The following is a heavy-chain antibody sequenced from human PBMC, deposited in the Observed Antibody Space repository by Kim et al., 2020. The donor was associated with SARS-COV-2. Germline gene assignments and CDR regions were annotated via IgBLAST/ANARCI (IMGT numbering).Heavy chain of an antibody. Sequence: GGSLRLSCAASGFTFSSYGMHWVRQAPGKGLEWVAVISYDGSNKYYADSVKGRFTISRDNSKNTLYLQTNSLRAEDTAVYYCAKDPGGVAAASGMDVWGQGTTVTVSS. D-gene: IGHD6-13*01. CDR3: AKDPGGVAAASGMDV. V-gene: IGHV3-30*18. CDR1: GFTFSSYG. CDR2: ISYDGSNK. J-gene: IGHJ6*02.